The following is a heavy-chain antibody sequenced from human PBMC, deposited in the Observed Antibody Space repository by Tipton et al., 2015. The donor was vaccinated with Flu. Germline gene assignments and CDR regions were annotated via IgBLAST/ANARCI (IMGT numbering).Heavy chain of an antibody. V-gene: IGHV1-46*04. CDR3: VRFSGGRELATFDV. Sequence: QSGPEVKEPGASVKISCKTSGYTFSSHYIHWVRQAPGQGLEWMGVINPSGGGTTYAQSLEGRVTLTRDTATTTVYMELSGLRSEDTASYYCVRFSGGRELATFDVWGQGTRVSVSS. D-gene: IGHD2-15*01. J-gene: IGHJ3*01. CDR2: INPSGGGT. CDR1: GYTFSSHY.